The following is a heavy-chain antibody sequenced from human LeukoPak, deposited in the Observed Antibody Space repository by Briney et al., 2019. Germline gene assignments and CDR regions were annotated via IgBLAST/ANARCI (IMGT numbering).Heavy chain of an antibody. J-gene: IGHJ6*02. D-gene: IGHD6-19*01. CDR1: GYTFTAYY. Sequence: GASVKVSCKASGYTFTAYYMHWVRQAPGQGLEWMGWINSNSGGTNCAQKFQGRVTMTRDTSISTAYMELSRLRSDDTAVYYCASGTRIAVAGTFMDVWGQGTTVTVSS. CDR3: ASGTRIAVAGTFMDV. CDR2: INSNSGGT. V-gene: IGHV1-2*02.